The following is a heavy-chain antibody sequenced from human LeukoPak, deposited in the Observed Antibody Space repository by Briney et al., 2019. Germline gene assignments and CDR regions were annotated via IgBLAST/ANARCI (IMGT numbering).Heavy chain of an antibody. CDR3: ARYYYDSSGYYSWFDP. J-gene: IGHJ5*02. CDR2: TNPSGGST. CDR1: GYTFTSYY. V-gene: IGHV1-46*01. Sequence: ASVKVSCKASGYTFTSYYMHWVRQAPGQGLEWMGITNPSGGSTSYAQKFQGRVTMTRDTSTSTAYMELRSLRSDDTAVYYCARYYYDSSGYYSWFDPWGQGTLVTVSS. D-gene: IGHD3-22*01.